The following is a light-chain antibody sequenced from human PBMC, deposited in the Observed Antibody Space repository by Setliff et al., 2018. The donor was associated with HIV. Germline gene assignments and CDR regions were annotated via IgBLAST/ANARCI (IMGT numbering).Light chain of an antibody. CDR1: SNDVGSYDR. CDR3: CSYAFKYTLI. V-gene: IGLV2-11*01. J-gene: IGLJ1*01. CDR2: DVD. Sequence: QSALAQPRSVSGSPGQSVTISCTGTSNDVGSYDRVSWYQQLPGKAPKLIISDVDKRPSGVPDRFSGPKSGDTASLTISGLQAEDEADYYCCSYAFKYTLIFGIGTKVTV.